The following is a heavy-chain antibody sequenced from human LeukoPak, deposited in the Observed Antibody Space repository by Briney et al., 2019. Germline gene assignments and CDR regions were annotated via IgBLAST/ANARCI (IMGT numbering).Heavy chain of an antibody. CDR2: IDHSGST. V-gene: IGHV4-38-2*02. CDR3: ARNYYDSSGYRLDY. D-gene: IGHD3-22*01. CDR1: GYSISSGYY. Sequence: SETLSLTCTVSGYSISSGYYWGWIRQPPGKGLEWTGSIDHSGSTYYNPSLKSRITISVDTSKNQFSLKLSSVTAADTAVYYCARNYYDSSGYRLDYWGQGTLVTVSS. J-gene: IGHJ4*02.